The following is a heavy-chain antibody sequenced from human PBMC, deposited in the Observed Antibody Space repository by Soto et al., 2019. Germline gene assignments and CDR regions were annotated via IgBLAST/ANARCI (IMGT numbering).Heavy chain of an antibody. CDR2: ISYNGSNK. D-gene: IGHD6-13*01. Sequence: PGGSLRLSCAASGFTFSTFSMHWVRQAPGKGLEWVAVISYNGSNKYYADSVKGRFTISRDNPKNTLYLQMNSLRAEDTAVYYCAREDKQLVSFDYWGQGTLVTV. V-gene: IGHV3-30*03. CDR1: GFTFSTFS. J-gene: IGHJ4*02. CDR3: AREDKQLVSFDY.